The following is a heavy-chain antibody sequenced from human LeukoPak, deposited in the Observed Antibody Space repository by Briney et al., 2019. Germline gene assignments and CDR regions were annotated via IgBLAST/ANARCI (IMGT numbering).Heavy chain of an antibody. J-gene: IGHJ4*02. CDR2: ISAYNGNT. CDR3: ARGGSDY. V-gene: IGHV1-18*01. CDR1: QYSFTDYA. Sequence: ASVKVSCKASQYSFTDYAVHWVRQAPGQRLEWMGWISAYNGNTNYAQKLQGRVTMTTDTSTSTAYMELRSLRSDDTAVYYCARGGSDYWGQGTLVTVSS.